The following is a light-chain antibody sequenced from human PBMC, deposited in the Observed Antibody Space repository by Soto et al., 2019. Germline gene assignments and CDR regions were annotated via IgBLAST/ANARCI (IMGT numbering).Light chain of an antibody. Sequence: EIVLTQSPGTLSLSLGERATLSCRASQSVSSSYLAWYQQKPGQAPRLLIYGASSRATGIPDRFSGSGSGTDLTLTISRLEPEDFAVYYCQQYGSSLRTFGQGTKVEIK. CDR3: QQYGSSLRT. V-gene: IGKV3-20*01. CDR1: QSVSSSY. J-gene: IGKJ1*01. CDR2: GAS.